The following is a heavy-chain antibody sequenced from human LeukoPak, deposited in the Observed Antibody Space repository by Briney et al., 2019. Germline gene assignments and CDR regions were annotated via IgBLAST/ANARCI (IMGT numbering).Heavy chain of an antibody. D-gene: IGHD2-2*01. Sequence: PGGSLRLSCAASGFTFSRHWMTWVRQAPGKGLEWVANIKDDGRQKYYVDSVKGRFTISRDNAKELVYLQMDSLRAEDTAVYYCTRDASRGFDYWGQGILVTVSS. CDR2: IKDDGRQK. CDR1: GFTFSRHW. J-gene: IGHJ4*02. CDR3: TRDASRGFDY. V-gene: IGHV3-7*01.